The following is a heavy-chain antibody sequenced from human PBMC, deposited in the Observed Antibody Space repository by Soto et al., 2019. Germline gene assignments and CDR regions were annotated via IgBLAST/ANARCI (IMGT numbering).Heavy chain of an antibody. CDR1: GFTFSNYG. CDR3: ASSLGGSTDYVADY. J-gene: IGHJ4*02. V-gene: IGHV3-30*03. Sequence: QVQLVESGGGVVQPGKSLRLSCAASGFTFSNYGMQWVRQAPGKGLEWVAIIANDVSDQYYADSVKGRLTISRDNSRNALYLELISLRVEDTDVYYCASSLGGSTDYVADYWGQGSLVTVSS. CDR2: IANDVSDQ. D-gene: IGHD3-16*01.